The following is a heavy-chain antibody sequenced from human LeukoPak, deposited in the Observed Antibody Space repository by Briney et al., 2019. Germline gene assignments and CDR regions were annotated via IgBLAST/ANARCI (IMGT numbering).Heavy chain of an antibody. V-gene: IGHV4-4*07. CDR3: ARDLLHDYADSTGY. Sequence: SETLSLTCTVSGRPINSYYWSWIRQPAGKGLEWIGRIYTSGSTNYNPSLKSRVTMSVDTSKNQSSLKLSSVTAADAAVYYCARDLLHDYADSTGYWGQGTLVTVSS. D-gene: IGHD4-17*01. J-gene: IGHJ4*02. CDR1: GRPINSYY. CDR2: IYTSGST.